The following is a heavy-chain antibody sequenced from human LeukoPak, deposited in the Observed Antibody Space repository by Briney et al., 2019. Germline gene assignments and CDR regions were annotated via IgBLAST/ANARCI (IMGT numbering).Heavy chain of an antibody. CDR1: GFTFSSYW. Sequence: GGSLRLSCAASGFTFSSYWMHWVRQAPGKGLVWVSRINTDGSSTSYADSVKGRLTISRDNAKNTLYLQMNSLRAEDTAVYYCARVWEHPDSAFDIWGQGTMVTVSS. V-gene: IGHV3-74*01. CDR2: INTDGSST. J-gene: IGHJ3*02. CDR3: ARVWEHPDSAFDI. D-gene: IGHD1-26*01.